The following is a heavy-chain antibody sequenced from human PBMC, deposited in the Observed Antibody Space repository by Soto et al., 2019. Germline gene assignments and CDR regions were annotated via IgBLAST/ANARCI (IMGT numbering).Heavy chain of an antibody. CDR2: IYHSGST. Sequence: PSENLSLTCAVSAHYTNTSNWWSWVLQPPGKGLEWIGEIYHSGSTNYNPSLKSRVTISVDKSKNQFSLKLSSVTAADTAVYYCASTPYYYGSGSYYNGFDPWGQGTLVTVS. J-gene: IGHJ5*02. D-gene: IGHD3-10*01. CDR3: ASTPYYYGSGSYYNGFDP. V-gene: IGHV4-4*02. CDR1: AHYTNTSNW.